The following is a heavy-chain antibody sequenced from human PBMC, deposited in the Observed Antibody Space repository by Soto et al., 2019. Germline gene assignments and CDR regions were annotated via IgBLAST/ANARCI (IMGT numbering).Heavy chain of an antibody. Sequence: QVQLQESGPGLVKPSETLSLTCTVSGVSISGDYWSWIRQPPGKGLEWIGYIYYSGSTNYNPSLKCRVTISVDTSKNEFSLKLSLVTAADTAVYYCARGYGDYVLDYWSQATLVTVSS. CDR3: ARGYGDYVLDY. CDR2: IYYSGST. CDR1: GVSISGDY. J-gene: IGHJ4*02. V-gene: IGHV4-59*01. D-gene: IGHD4-17*01.